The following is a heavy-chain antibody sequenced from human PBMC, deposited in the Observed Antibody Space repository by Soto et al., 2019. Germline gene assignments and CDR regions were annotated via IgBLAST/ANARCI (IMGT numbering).Heavy chain of an antibody. CDR1: GFSFCSYV. CDR3: ARDGPHITIFGYGDY. J-gene: IGHJ4*02. D-gene: IGHD3-3*01. Sequence: SLRLSCAPSGFSFCSYVMHLVSQAPGKGLEWVAHISYDGNNKYYADSVKGRLTMYRDNFKNTLYLKMSSLRADDTAVYYCARDGPHITIFGYGDYWGQGP. CDR2: ISYDGNNK. V-gene: IGHV3-30*15.